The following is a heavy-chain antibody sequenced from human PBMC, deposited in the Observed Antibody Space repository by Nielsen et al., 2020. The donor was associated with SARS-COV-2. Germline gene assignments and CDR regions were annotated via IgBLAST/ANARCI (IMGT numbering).Heavy chain of an antibody. CDR2: ISYDGNHE. D-gene: IGHD6-19*01. CDR1: GFSFSDYG. Sequence: GESLKISCAASGFSFSDYGMHWIRQTPGKGLEWLALISYDGNHEVYAESVKGRFSISRDNSGDTLFLQMNRLRPEDSAVYYCAKDPGLLVAGTDLGFDPWGQGTPLTVS. CDR3: AKDPGLLVAGTDLGFDP. J-gene: IGHJ5*02. V-gene: IGHV3-30*18.